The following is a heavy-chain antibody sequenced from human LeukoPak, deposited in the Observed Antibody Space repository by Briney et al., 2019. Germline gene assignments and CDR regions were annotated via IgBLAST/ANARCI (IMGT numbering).Heavy chain of an antibody. Sequence: GGSLRLSCAASGFTFDDYAMHWVRQAPGKGLEWVSGISWNSGAIGYADSVKGRFTISRDNAKNSLYLQMNSLRAEDTALYYCAKGLSKSSSASYYTEWGQGTLVTVSS. CDR3: AKGLSKSSSASYYTE. D-gene: IGHD2-2*02. CDR2: ISWNSGAI. J-gene: IGHJ4*02. V-gene: IGHV3-9*01. CDR1: GFTFDDYA.